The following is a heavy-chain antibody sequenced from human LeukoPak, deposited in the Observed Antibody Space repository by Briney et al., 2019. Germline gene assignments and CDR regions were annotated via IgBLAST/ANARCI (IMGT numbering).Heavy chain of an antibody. D-gene: IGHD3-22*01. Sequence: SETLSLTCTVSGGSISSYYWSWIRQPPGKGLEWIGYIYYSGSTNYNPSLKSRVTISVDTSKNQFSLKLSSVTAADMAAYYCAGASYDSSGVHWGQGTLVTVSS. CDR1: GGSISSYY. CDR2: IYYSGST. V-gene: IGHV4-59*01. CDR3: AGASYDSSGVH. J-gene: IGHJ4*02.